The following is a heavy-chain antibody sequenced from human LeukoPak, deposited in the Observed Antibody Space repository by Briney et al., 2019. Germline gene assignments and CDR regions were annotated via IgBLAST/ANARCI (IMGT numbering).Heavy chain of an antibody. CDR1: GSTLNEFS. J-gene: IGHJ4*02. D-gene: IGHD3-9*01. V-gene: IGHV1-24*01. CDR3: AGLSFDWSLRPYFDY. CDR2: FDPEDGKI. Sequence: ASVKVSCKVSGSTLNEFSMHWVRQAPGKGLEWMGGFDPEDGKITYAQKFQGRVTVTEDTSTDTAYMELSSLRSEDTAVYYCAGLSFDWSLRPYFDYWGQGTLVTVSS.